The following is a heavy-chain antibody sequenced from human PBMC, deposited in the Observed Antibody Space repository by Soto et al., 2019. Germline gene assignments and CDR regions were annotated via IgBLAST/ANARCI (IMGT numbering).Heavy chain of an antibody. D-gene: IGHD1-1*01. V-gene: IGHV4-39*01. CDR2: VYYGGTT. Sequence: SETLSLTCTVSGGSISTENFNWGWIRQPPGKGLEWIGSVYYGGTTYYNPSLQSRVTISVDTSKNQFSLNLYSVTAADTAVYYCARQQHDDYNYYYMDVWGKGTTVTVSS. J-gene: IGHJ6*03. CDR3: ARQQHDDYNYYYMDV. CDR1: GGSISTENFN.